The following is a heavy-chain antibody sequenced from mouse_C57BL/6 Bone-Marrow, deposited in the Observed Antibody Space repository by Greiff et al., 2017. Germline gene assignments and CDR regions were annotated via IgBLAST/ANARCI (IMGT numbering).Heavy chain of an antibody. V-gene: IGHV1-59*01. D-gene: IGHD3-2*02. CDR3: ARDTAQATFAY. J-gene: IGHJ3*01. Sequence: VQLQQPGAELVRPGTSVKLSCKASGYTFTSYWMHWVKQRPGQGLEWIGVIDPSDSYTNYNQKFKGKATLTVDTSSSTAYMQLSSLTSEDSAVYYCARDTAQATFAYWGQGTLVTVSA. CDR2: IDPSDSYT. CDR1: GYTFTSYW.